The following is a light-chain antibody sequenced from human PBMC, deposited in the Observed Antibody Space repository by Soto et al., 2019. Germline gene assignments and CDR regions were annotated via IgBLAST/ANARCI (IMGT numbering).Light chain of an antibody. CDR3: QQYGRPPQT. Sequence: EIVLTQSPGTLSLSPGERATLSCRASQSVSSSYLAWYQQKPGQAPRLLIFGASSRATGIPGRFSGSGSGTDFTLTISRLEPEDFAVYYCQQYGRPPQTFGQGTKLEIK. V-gene: IGKV3-20*01. CDR1: QSVSSSY. J-gene: IGKJ2*01. CDR2: GAS.